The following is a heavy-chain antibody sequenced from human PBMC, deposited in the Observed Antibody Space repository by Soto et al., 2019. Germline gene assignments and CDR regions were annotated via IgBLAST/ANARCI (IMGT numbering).Heavy chain of an antibody. D-gene: IGHD3-3*01. CDR1: GFTFSSYA. Sequence: GESLKISCAASGFTFSSYAMSWVRQAPGKGLEWVSAISGSGGSTYYADSVKGRFTISRDNSKNKLYLQMNSLRAEDTAVYYCARGITIFGVVMGRNYFDYWGQGTLVTVSS. V-gene: IGHV3-23*01. CDR2: ISGSGGST. CDR3: ARGITIFGVVMGRNYFDY. J-gene: IGHJ4*02.